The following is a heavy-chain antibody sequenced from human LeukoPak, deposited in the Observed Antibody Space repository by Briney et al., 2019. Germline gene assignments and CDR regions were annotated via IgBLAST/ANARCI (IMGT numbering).Heavy chain of an antibody. CDR2: IYYSGST. J-gene: IGHJ4*02. V-gene: IGHV4-59*01. CDR1: GGSISNYY. CDR3: ARGSSLSIYCFDF. D-gene: IGHD6-6*01. Sequence: SETLSLTCTVSGGSISNYYWSWIRQPPGKGLEWIGHIYYSGSTNYNPSLKSRVTISVDTSKIQFSLKLNSVTAADTAVYYCARGSSLSIYCFDFWGQGTLVTVSS.